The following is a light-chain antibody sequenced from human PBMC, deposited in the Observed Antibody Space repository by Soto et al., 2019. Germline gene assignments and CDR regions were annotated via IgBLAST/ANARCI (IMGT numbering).Light chain of an antibody. J-gene: IGLJ1*01. CDR2: DVT. Sequence: QSVLTQPRSVSGSPGQSVAIACTGTSSDVGGYNYVSWYQQHPGKAPKLMIYDVTKRPSGVPDRFSGSKSGNTASLTISGLQAEDEADYCCSYAGGVYVFGTGTKLTVL. CDR1: SSDVGGYNY. V-gene: IGLV2-11*01. CDR3: CSYAGGVYV.